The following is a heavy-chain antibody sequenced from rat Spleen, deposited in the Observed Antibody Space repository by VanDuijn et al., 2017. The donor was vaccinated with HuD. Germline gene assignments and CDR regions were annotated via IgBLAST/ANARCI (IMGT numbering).Heavy chain of an antibody. D-gene: IGHD1-6*01. CDR3: ARYRTTDYYYDYVMDA. CDR2: ISYSGST. CDR1: GYSITSNY. Sequence: EVQLQESGPGLVKPSQSLSLTCSVTGYSITSNYWGWIRKFPGNKMEWMGYISYSGSTSYNPSLKSRISITRDTSKNQFFLQLNSVTTEDTATYYYARYRTTDYYYDYVMDAWGQGASVTVSS. V-gene: IGHV3-1*01. J-gene: IGHJ4*01.